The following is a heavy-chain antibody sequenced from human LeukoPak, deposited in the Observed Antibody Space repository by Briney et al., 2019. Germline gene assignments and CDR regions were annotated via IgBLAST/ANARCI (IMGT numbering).Heavy chain of an antibody. CDR2: IKQDGSER. D-gene: IGHD3-22*01. Sequence: GGSLRLSCAASGFTFSSYAMSWVRQAPGKGLEWVANIKQDGSERYYVDSVKGRFTISRDNAKNSLYLQMNSLRAEDTAFYYCASDGGDSSGYYPFDYWGQGTLVTVSS. J-gene: IGHJ4*02. CDR3: ASDGGDSSGYYPFDY. V-gene: IGHV3-7*03. CDR1: GFTFSSYA.